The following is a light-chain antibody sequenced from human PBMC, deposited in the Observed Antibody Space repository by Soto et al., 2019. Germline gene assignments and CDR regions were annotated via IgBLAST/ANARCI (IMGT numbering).Light chain of an antibody. CDR2: RNN. J-gene: IGLJ1*01. Sequence: QSVLTQPPSASGTPGQRVTISCSGSSSNIGSNYVYWYQQLPVTSPKLLIYRNNQRPSGVPDRFSGSKSGNSASLAISGLRSDDEADYYCAAWDDSLSGYVFGTGTKVTL. V-gene: IGLV1-47*01. CDR1: SSNIGSNY. CDR3: AAWDDSLSGYV.